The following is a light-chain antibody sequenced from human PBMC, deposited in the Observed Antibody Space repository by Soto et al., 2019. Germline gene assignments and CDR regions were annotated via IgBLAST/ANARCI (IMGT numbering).Light chain of an antibody. J-gene: IGLJ2*01. CDR1: SSDVGTYDY. CDR2: EVT. CDR3: SSYAGNNIIVI. V-gene: IGLV2-8*01. Sequence: QSALTQPPSASGSPGQSVTISCTGTSSDVGTYDYVSWYQQHPGKAPKLMIYEVTKRPSGVPDRFSGSNSGNTASLTVSGLQSEDEADYYCSSYAGNNIIVIFGGGTKVTVL.